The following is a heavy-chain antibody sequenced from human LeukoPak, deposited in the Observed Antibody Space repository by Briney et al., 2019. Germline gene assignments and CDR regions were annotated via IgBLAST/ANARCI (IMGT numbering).Heavy chain of an antibody. CDR2: ISDSGNT. D-gene: IGHD1-26*01. Sequence: GGSLRLSCAASGFTLSSYAMSWVRQAPGKGLEWVSAISDSGNTYHADSVEGRFTISRDNSKNTLYLQMNSLRAEDTAVYYCARGGSYLSAFDIWGQGTMVTVSS. CDR1: GFTLSSYA. V-gene: IGHV3-23*01. J-gene: IGHJ3*02. CDR3: ARGGSYLSAFDI.